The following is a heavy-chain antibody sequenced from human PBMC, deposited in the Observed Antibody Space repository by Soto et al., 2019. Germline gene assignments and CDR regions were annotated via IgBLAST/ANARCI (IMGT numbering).Heavy chain of an antibody. CDR3: ARDVDYMDV. J-gene: IGHJ6*03. V-gene: IGHV1-69*08. CDR1: GGTFSSYT. Sequence: QVQLVQSGAEVKKPGSSVKVSCNASGGTFSSYTISWVRQAPGQGLEWMGRIIPILGIANYAQKFQGRVTITADKSTSTAYMELSSLRSEDTAVNYCARDVDYMDVWGKGTTVTVSS. CDR2: IIPILGIA.